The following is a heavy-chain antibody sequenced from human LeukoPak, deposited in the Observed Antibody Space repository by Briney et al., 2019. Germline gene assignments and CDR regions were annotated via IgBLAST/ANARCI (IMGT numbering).Heavy chain of an antibody. V-gene: IGHV3-20*04. CDR1: GFTFTSHW. CDR2: INWNGGST. D-gene: IGHD3-10*01. Sequence: RSGGSLRLSCAASGFTFTSHWMAWVRQAPGKGLEWVSGINWNGGSTGYADSVKGRFTISRDNAKNSLYLQMNSLRAEDTALYYCARDYYGSGSYTFDYWGQGTLVTVS. J-gene: IGHJ4*02. CDR3: ARDYYGSGSYTFDY.